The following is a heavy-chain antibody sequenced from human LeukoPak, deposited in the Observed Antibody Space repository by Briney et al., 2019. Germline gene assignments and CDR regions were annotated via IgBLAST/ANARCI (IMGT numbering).Heavy chain of an antibody. CDR3: ARGGDGARHGY. D-gene: IGHD3-10*01. CDR2: INHSGST. J-gene: IGHJ4*02. Sequence: PSETLSLTCAVYGGSFSGYYWSWIRQPPGKGLEWIGEINHSGSTFYNPSLTSRVRMSIDTSKNHFSLELNSVTAADTAVYYCARGGDGARHGYWGRGTLVTVSS. CDR1: GGSFSGYY. V-gene: IGHV4-34*01.